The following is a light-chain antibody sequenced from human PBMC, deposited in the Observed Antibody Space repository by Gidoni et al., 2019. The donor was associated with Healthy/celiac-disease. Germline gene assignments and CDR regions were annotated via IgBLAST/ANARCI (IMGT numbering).Light chain of an antibody. Sequence: DIQMTQSPSTLSASVGDRVTITCRASQSISSWLAWYQQKPGKAPKLLIYDASSLESGVPSRFSGSGSGTEFTLTISSLQPDDFATYYCQQYNSYSSLTFXCXTKVXIK. V-gene: IGKV1-5*01. CDR2: DAS. CDR3: QQYNSYSSLT. J-gene: IGKJ4*01. CDR1: QSISSW.